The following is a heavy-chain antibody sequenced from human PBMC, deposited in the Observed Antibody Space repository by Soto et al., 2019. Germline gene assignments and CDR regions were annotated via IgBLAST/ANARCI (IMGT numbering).Heavy chain of an antibody. D-gene: IGHD3-10*01. Sequence: EVQLLESGGDLVQPGGSLRLSCAASEFTFSTYVMSWVRQAPGKGLEWVSVISASGATTFYADSVKGRFTISRDNCNNTRYLDMTSLRSGDTAEYYCAQWVQGFMTMVPDSYCIDVCGRGSTVTV. CDR1: EFTFSTYV. V-gene: IGHV3-23*01. J-gene: IGHJ6*02. CDR3: AQWVQGFMTMVPDSYCIDV. CDR2: ISASGATT.